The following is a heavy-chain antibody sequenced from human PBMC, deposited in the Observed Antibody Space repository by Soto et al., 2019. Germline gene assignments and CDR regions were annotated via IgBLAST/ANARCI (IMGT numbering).Heavy chain of an antibody. CDR2: IKQDGSEK. V-gene: IGHV3-7*01. Sequence: GGSLRLSCAASGFTFSSYWMSWVRQAPGKGLEWVANIKQDGSEKYYVDSVKGRFTISRDNAKNSLYLQMNSLRAEDTAVYYCASSYGSGYRAFDYWGQGALVTVSS. CDR1: GFTFSSYW. CDR3: ASSYGSGYRAFDY. J-gene: IGHJ4*02. D-gene: IGHD3-10*01.